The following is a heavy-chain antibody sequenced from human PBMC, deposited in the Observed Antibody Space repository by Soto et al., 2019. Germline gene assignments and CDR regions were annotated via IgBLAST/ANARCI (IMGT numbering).Heavy chain of an antibody. CDR2: ISAYNGNT. Sequence: VASVKVSCKASGYTFTSYGISWVRQAPGQGLEWMGWISAYNGNTNYAQKLQGRVTMTTDTSTSTAYMELRSLRSDDTAVYYCARDVYCSGGSCYWFDPWGQGTLVTVSS. CDR1: GYTFTSYG. CDR3: ARDVYCSGGSCYWFDP. D-gene: IGHD2-15*01. J-gene: IGHJ5*02. V-gene: IGHV1-18*04.